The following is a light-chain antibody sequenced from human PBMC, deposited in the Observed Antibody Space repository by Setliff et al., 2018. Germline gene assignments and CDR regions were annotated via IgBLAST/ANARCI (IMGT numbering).Light chain of an antibody. Sequence: QSVTISCSGSTSNIGKNFVYWYQQVPGTVPKLLIYRNNQRPSGVSDRFSGSKSGTSASLAISGLRSEDGADYYCATWDDSLSAYVFGTGTKVTVL. CDR3: ATWDDSLSAYV. CDR2: RNN. CDR1: TSNIGKNF. V-gene: IGLV1-47*01. J-gene: IGLJ1*01.